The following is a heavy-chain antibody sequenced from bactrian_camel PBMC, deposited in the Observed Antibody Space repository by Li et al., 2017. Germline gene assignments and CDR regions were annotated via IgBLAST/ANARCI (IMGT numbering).Heavy chain of an antibody. CDR2: IDTRGGVT. D-gene: IGHD5*01. CDR3: AVNRGLRRRRSCRDIGGY. J-gene: IGHJ4*01. CDR1: GYSYSFVC. V-gene: IGHV3S1*01. Sequence: QVQLVESGGGSVHAGGSLRLSCVGSGYSYSFVCMAWFRQPPGKEREGIATIDTRGGVTSYADSVKGRFTISQDNAKNTLYLQMNSLTPEDTAVYYCAVNRGLRRRRSCRDIGGYWGQGTQVTVS.